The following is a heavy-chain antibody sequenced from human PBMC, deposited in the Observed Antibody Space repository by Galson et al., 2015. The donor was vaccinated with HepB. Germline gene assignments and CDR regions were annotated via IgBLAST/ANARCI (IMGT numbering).Heavy chain of an antibody. J-gene: IGHJ6*02. CDR3: ARAPLDGGYGMDV. V-gene: IGHV3-30-3*01. CDR1: GFTFSSYA. D-gene: IGHD3/OR15-3a*01. Sequence: SLRLSCAASGFTFSSYAMHWVRQAPGKGLEWVVVISYDGSNKYYADSVKGRFTISRDNSKNTLYLQMNSLRAEDTAVYYCARAPLDGGYGMDVWGQGTTVTVSS. CDR2: ISYDGSNK.